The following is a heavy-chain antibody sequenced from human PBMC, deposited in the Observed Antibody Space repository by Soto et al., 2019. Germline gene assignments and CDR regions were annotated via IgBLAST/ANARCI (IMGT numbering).Heavy chain of an antibody. CDR3: AKRSPDYPAWSHP. Sequence: SEALSLTCSGSGGSVNPFYWTWIRQPPGKGLEWIGNIYFSGSTNYNPSLQSRVTMSVDTSKNQFSLHLSSVTAADTAVYYCAKRSPDYPAWSHPPGPGHLVTVSS. V-gene: IGHV4-59*02. CDR1: GGSVNPFY. J-gene: IGHJ5*02. D-gene: IGHD2-15*01. CDR2: IYFSGST.